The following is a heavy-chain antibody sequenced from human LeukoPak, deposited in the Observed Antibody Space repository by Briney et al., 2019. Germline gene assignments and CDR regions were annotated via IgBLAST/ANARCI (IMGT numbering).Heavy chain of an antibody. D-gene: IGHD2-2*01. CDR2: IYPGDSDT. CDR3: ARTDCSSTSCYGVNWFDP. Sequence: VESLKISCKGSGYSFTSYWIGWVRQMPGKGLEWMGIIYPGDSDTRYSPSFQGQVTISADKSISTAYLQWSSLKASDTAMYYCARTDCSSTSCYGVNWFDPWGQGTLVTVSS. J-gene: IGHJ5*02. CDR1: GYSFTSYW. V-gene: IGHV5-51*01.